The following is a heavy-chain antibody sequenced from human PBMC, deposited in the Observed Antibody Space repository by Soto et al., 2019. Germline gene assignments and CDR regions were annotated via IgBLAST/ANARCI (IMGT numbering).Heavy chain of an antibody. CDR1: GFIFSSYD. Sequence: PGVSLRLSCAASGFIFSSYDMHWVRQALGKGLEWVAVISYDGSNKYYADSVKGRFTISRDNSKNTLYLQMNSLRAEDTAVYYWAKDQGSGSVIDYWGQGTLVTVS. V-gene: IGHV3-30*18. D-gene: IGHD1-26*01. CDR3: AKDQGSGSVIDY. CDR2: ISYDGSNK. J-gene: IGHJ4*02.